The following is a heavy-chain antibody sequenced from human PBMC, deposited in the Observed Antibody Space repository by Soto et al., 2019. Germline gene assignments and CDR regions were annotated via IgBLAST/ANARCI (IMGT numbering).Heavy chain of an antibody. CDR3: ARGGYYDSSGSRNYHYYGMNV. CDR2: INPYDGNT. V-gene: IGHV1-18*01. CDR1: GYTFSSYG. D-gene: IGHD3-22*01. J-gene: IGHJ6*02. Sequence: ASVKVSCKASGYTFSSYGINWVRQAPGQGLEWLGRINPYDGNTKYAQILQGRVSMTTDTSTKTAYMEVRSLRSDDTAVYYCARGGYYDSSGSRNYHYYGMNVWGQGTTITVSS.